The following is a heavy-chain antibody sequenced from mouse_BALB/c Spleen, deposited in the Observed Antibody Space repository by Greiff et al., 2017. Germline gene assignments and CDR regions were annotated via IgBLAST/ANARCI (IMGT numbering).Heavy chain of an antibody. V-gene: IGHV1S56*01. J-gene: IGHJ2*01. CDR2: IYPGDGST. CDR3: ANYDYGFDY. CDR1: GYTFTSYY. D-gene: IGHD2-4*01. Sequence: VQLQQSGPELVKPGASVKMSCKASGYTFTSYYIHWVKQRPGQGLEWIGWIYPGDGSTKYNEKFKGKTTLTADKSSSTAYMLLSSLTSEDSAIYFCANYDYGFDYWGQGTTLTVSS.